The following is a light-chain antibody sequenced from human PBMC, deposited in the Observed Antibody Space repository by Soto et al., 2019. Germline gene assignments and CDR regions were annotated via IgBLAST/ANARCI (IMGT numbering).Light chain of an antibody. CDR1: QSVSSSY. CDR2: GAS. J-gene: IGKJ2*01. CDR3: QQYGSSPGNT. Sequence: EIVLTQSPGTLSLSPGERATLSCRASQSVSSSYLAWYQQKPGQAPRLLIYGASSRATGIPDRFSGSGSGTDFNLTISRLEPEDFAVYYCQQYGSSPGNTFGQGTKLEIK. V-gene: IGKV3-20*01.